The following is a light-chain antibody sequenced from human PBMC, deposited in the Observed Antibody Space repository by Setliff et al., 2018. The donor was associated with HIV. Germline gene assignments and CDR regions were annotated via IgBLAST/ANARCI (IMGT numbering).Light chain of an antibody. V-gene: IGLV2-14*03. CDR2: AVS. CDR3: SSYRRTTPDV. J-gene: IGLJ1*01. Sequence: QSALAQPASVSGSPGQSITISCTGTSSDIGSYNYVSWYQQHPGKAPKLMIYAVSNRPSGISHRFSGSKSGNTASLTISGLQAEDEADYYCSSYRRTTPDVFGTGTKVTV. CDR1: SSDIGSYNY.